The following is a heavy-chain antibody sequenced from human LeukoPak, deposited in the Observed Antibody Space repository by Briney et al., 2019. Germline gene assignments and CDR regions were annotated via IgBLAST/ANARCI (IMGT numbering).Heavy chain of an antibody. CDR1: GYSFTSYW. D-gene: IGHD6-13*01. V-gene: IGHV5-51*01. CDR2: IYPGDSDT. J-gene: IGHJ4*02. Sequence: GESLKISCKGSGYSFTSYWIGWVRQMPGKGLEWMGIIYPGDSDTRYSPSFQGQVTISADKSISTAYLQWSSLKASDTAMYYCARHAHINRPGIAAAGAPTDYWGQGTLVTVSS. CDR3: ARHAHINRPGIAAAGAPTDY.